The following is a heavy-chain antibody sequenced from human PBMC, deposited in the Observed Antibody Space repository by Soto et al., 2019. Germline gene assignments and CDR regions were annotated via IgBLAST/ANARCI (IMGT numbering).Heavy chain of an antibody. J-gene: IGHJ4*02. CDR3: ARDDYVYGDYDGDY. D-gene: IGHD4-17*01. CDR2: ISAYNGNT. Sequence: QVQLVQSGAEVKKPGASVKVSCKASGYTFTSYGTSWVRQAPGQGLVWMGWISAYNGNTNYSQKLQGRVTMTTDTATSTAYMELRSLRSDDTAVYYCARDDYVYGDYDGDYWGQGTLVTVSS. CDR1: GYTFTSYG. V-gene: IGHV1-18*01.